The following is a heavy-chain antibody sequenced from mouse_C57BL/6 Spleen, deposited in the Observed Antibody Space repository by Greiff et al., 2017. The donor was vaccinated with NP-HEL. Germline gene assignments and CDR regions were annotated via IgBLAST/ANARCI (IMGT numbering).Heavy chain of an antibody. V-gene: IGHV5-9-1*02. Sequence: DVMLVESGEGLVKPGGSLKLSCAASGFTFSSYAMSWVRQTPEKRLEWVAYISSGGDYIYYADTVKGRFTISRDNARNTLYLQMSSLKSEDTAMYYCTRHGSSFYFDYWGQGTTLTVSS. J-gene: IGHJ2*01. CDR1: GFTFSSYA. D-gene: IGHD1-1*01. CDR3: TRHGSSFYFDY. CDR2: ISSGGDYI.